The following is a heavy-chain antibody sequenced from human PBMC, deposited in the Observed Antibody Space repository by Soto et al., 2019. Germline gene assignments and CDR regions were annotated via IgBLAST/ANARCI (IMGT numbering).Heavy chain of an antibody. CDR1: VYTFTSYD. V-gene: IGHV1-8*01. J-gene: IGHJ6*03. Sequence: ASVTVSCKASVYTFTSYDINWVRQATGQRLEWMGRMNPNSGNTGYAQKFQGRVTMTRNTSISTAYMELSSLRSEDTAVYYCARGPSLYDYGDYDYYYYMDVWGKGNTVTVSS. CDR3: ARGPSLYDYGDYDYYYYMDV. D-gene: IGHD4-17*01. CDR2: MNPNSGNT.